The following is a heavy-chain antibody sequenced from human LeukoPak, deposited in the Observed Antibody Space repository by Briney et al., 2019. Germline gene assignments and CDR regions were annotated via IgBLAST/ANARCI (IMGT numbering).Heavy chain of an antibody. V-gene: IGHV3-11*05. J-gene: IGHJ6*02. CDR1: GFTFSDYY. Sequence: PGGSLRLSCAASGFTFSDYYMSWIRRAPGKGLEWGSYICSSSSYANYADSVKGRFTISRDNAKKSLYLRMNSLRAEDTAVYYCARGQKAYCSSTSCSLSDVSMDVWGQGTTVTVSS. D-gene: IGHD2-2*01. CDR2: ICSSSSYA. CDR3: ARGQKAYCSSTSCSLSDVSMDV.